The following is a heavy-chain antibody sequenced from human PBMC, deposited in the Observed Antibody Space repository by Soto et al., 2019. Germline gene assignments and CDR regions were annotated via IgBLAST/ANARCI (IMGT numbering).Heavy chain of an antibody. CDR3: ARGWVGYYFDY. CDR1: GGSISSYY. V-gene: IGHV4-59*01. Sequence: QVQLQESGPGLVKPSETLSLTCSVSGGSISSYYWSWIRQPPGKGLDWIGYIYYSGNTDYNPSLKSRVTISVDTSKNQFSLKLRSVTAADTAVYYCARGWVGYYFDYWGQGTLVTVSS. D-gene: IGHD1-26*01. CDR2: IYYSGNT. J-gene: IGHJ4*02.